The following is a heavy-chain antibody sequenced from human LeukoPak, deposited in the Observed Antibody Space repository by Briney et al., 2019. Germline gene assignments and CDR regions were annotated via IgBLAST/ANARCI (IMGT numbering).Heavy chain of an antibody. CDR2: IYYSGST. CDR3: ARVGEGYYYYYMDV. D-gene: IGHD3-10*01. CDR1: GGSFSGYY. V-gene: IGHV4-59*01. J-gene: IGHJ6*03. Sequence: PSETLSLTCAVYGGSFSGYYWSWIRQPPGKGLEWIGYIYYSGSTNYNPSLKSRVTISVDTSKNQFSLKLSSVTAADTAVYYCARVGEGYYYYYMDVWGKGTTVTISS.